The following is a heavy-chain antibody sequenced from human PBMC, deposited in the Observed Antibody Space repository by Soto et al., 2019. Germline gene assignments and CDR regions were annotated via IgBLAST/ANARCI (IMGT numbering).Heavy chain of an antibody. CDR2: IIPIFGTA. Sequence: RASVKVSCKASGGTFSSYAISWLRQAPGQGLEWMGGIIPIFGTANYAQKFQGRVTITADESTSTAYMELSSLRSEDTAVYYCARGYYDRDYFDYWGQGTLVTVSS. J-gene: IGHJ4*02. CDR3: ARGYYDRDYFDY. V-gene: IGHV1-69*13. CDR1: GGTFSSYA. D-gene: IGHD3-22*01.